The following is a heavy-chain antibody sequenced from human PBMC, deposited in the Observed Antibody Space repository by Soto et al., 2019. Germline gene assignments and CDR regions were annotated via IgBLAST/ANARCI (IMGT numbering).Heavy chain of an antibody. CDR3: SSVVGNVLTGYYLYRFDY. V-gene: IGHV1-69*06. CDR2: IIPIFGTA. Sequence: QVQLVQSGAEVKKPGSSVKVSCEASGGTFNNSAISWVRQAPGQGLEWLGGIIPIFGTATYAEKFQGRVTITADKSTSTAYMELSSLRSEDTAVYFCSSVVGNVLTGYYLYRFDYWGQGTLVTVSS. J-gene: IGHJ4*02. D-gene: IGHD3-9*01. CDR1: GGTFNNSA.